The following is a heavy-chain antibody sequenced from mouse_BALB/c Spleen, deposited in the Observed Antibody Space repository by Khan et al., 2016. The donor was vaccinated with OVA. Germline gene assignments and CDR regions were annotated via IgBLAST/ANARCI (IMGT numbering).Heavy chain of an antibody. CDR2: IWSGGIT. J-gene: IGHJ2*01. V-gene: IGHV2-2*02. Sequence: QVQLKESGPGLVQPSQSLSITCTVSGFSLTNYGVHWVRQSPGKGLEWLGVIWSGGITDYNESFICRLSIRKDISKSQVLVKKNSLQGNHTAIYYCAKDRNGFFDYWGQGTTLTVSS. CDR1: GFSLTNYG. D-gene: IGHD2-2*01. CDR3: AKDRNGFFDY.